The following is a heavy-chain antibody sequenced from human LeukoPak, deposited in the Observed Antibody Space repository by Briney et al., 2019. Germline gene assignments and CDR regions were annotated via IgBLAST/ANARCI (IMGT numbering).Heavy chain of an antibody. CDR2: ISYDGISK. CDR3: VRENVILSEGDYFDY. Sequence: GGSLRLSCAASGFTFSSYGMHWVRQAPGKRLEWVAVISYDGISKYYADSAKGRFTISRDNSKNTVYLQMNSLRPEDTAVYYCVRENVILSEGDYFDYWGQGTLVAVSS. D-gene: IGHD5/OR15-5a*01. CDR1: GFTFSSYG. J-gene: IGHJ4*02. V-gene: IGHV3-30*03.